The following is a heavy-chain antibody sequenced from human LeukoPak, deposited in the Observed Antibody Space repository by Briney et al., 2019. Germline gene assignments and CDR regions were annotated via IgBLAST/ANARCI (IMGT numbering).Heavy chain of an antibody. J-gene: IGHJ5*02. Sequence: SETLSLTCTVSGGSISSSSYYWGWICQPPGKGLEWIGSIYYSGSTYYNPSLKSRVTISVDTSKNQFSLKLSSVTAADTAVYYCARFSSSWQNWFDPWGQGTLVTVSS. V-gene: IGHV4-39*07. D-gene: IGHD6-13*01. CDR3: ARFSSSWQNWFDP. CDR2: IYYSGST. CDR1: GGSISSSSYY.